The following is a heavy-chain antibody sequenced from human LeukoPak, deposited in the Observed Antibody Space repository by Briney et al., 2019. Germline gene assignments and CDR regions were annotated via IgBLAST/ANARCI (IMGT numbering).Heavy chain of an antibody. J-gene: IGHJ5*02. V-gene: IGHV3-74*01. CDR2: INSDGSST. D-gene: IGHD2-8*01. CDR3: ATSMAGHNWFDP. Sequence: GGSLRLSCAASGFMFSSYLMHWVRQAPGKGLVWVSRINSDGSSTSYVDSVKGRFTISRDNAKNTLYLQMNSLRAEDTVVYYCATSMAGHNWFDPWGQGTLVTVSS. CDR1: GFMFSSYL.